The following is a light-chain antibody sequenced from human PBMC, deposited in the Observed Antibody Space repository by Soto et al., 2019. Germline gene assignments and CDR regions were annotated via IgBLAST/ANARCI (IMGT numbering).Light chain of an antibody. CDR2: AAS. CDR3: XQXNSYPYT. CDR1: QGISNY. J-gene: IGKJ2*01. Sequence: NIQMTQSPSAMSASVGDRVTITCRARQGISNYLAWFQQKPGKVPKHLIYAASSLQSGVPSRFSGSGSGTEFTLTISSLQTEDFAXXXXXQXNSYPYTFGQGTKLEIK. V-gene: IGKV1D-17*01.